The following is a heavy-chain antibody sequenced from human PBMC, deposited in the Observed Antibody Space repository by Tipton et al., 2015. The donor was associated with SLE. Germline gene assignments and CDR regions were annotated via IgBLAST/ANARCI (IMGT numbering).Heavy chain of an antibody. CDR2: IYYSGST. D-gene: IGHD3-3*01. Sequence: TLSLTCTVSGGSISSSSYYWGWICQPPGKGLEWIGSIYYSGSTYYNQSLKSRVTISVDTSKNQFSLKLTSVTAADTAVYYCARHGVFGVVISYYFDYWGQGTLVTVSS. V-gene: IGHV4-39*01. CDR3: ARHGVFGVVISYYFDY. J-gene: IGHJ4*02. CDR1: GGSISSSSYY.